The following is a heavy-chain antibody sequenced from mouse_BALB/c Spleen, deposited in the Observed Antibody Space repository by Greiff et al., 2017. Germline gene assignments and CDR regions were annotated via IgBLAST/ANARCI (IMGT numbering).Heavy chain of an antibody. CDR3: ARGVVGDYYAMDY. CDR1: GFSLTSYG. CDR2: IWAGGST. Sequence: VQLVESGPGLVAPSQSLCITCTVSGFSLTSYGVHWVRQPPGKGLEWLGVIWAGGSTNYNSALMSRLSISKDNSKSQVFLKMNSLQTDDTAMYYCARGVVGDYYAMDYWGQGTSVTVAS. D-gene: IGHD1-1*02. V-gene: IGHV2-9*02. J-gene: IGHJ4*01.